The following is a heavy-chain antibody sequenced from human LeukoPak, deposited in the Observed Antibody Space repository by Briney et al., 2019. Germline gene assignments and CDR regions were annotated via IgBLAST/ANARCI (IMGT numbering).Heavy chain of an antibody. D-gene: IGHD6-19*01. V-gene: IGHV4-4*07. J-gene: IGHJ6*02. Sequence: SETLSLTCTVSGGFISSYYWSWIRQPAGKGLEWIGRIYTSGSTNYNPSLKSRVTMSVDTSKNQFSLKLSSVTAADTAVYYCARDQERVAGTLGYYYYGMDVWGQGTTVTVSS. CDR2: IYTSGST. CDR3: ARDQERVAGTLGYYYYGMDV. CDR1: GGFISSYY.